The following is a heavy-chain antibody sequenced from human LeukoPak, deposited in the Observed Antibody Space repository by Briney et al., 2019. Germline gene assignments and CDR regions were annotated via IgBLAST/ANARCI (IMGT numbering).Heavy chain of an antibody. CDR3: ARVYFEYAFDI. J-gene: IGHJ3*02. CDR1: GGSISSGGYY. CDR2: ICYSGST. Sequence: SQTLSLTRTVSGGSISSGGYYWSWIRQHPGKGLGWIGYICYSGSTYYNPSLKSRVTISVDTSKNQFSLKLSSVTAADTAVYYCARVYFEYAFDIWGQGTMVTVSS. V-gene: IGHV4-31*03. D-gene: IGHD3-9*01.